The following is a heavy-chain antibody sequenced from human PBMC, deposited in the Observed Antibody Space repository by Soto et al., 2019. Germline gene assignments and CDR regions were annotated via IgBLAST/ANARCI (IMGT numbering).Heavy chain of an antibody. CDR1: GFTFSSYA. Sequence: PGGSLRLSCAASGFTFSSYAMHWVRQAPGKGLEWVAVISYDGSNKYYADSVKGRFTISRDNSKNTLYLQMNSLRAEDTAVYYCARALEKSRREGYGMDVWGQGTTVTVSS. V-gene: IGHV3-30-3*01. J-gene: IGHJ6*02. CDR3: ARALEKSRREGYGMDV. CDR2: ISYDGSNK. D-gene: IGHD3-3*01.